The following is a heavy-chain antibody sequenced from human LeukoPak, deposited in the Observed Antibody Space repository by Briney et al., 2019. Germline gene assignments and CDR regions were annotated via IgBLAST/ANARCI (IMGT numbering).Heavy chain of an antibody. CDR3: ARDYWRSIDH. D-gene: IGHD1-1*01. J-gene: IGHJ4*02. CDR1: GFTFSSYA. V-gene: IGHV3-7*01. Sequence: GGSLRLSCAASGFTFSSYAMSWVRQAPGKGLESVAIVNEDGSAKYYLDSVKGRFTISRDNARNSLYLEMNSLRAEDTAVYYCARDYWRSIDHWGQGTLVTVSS. CDR2: VNEDGSAK.